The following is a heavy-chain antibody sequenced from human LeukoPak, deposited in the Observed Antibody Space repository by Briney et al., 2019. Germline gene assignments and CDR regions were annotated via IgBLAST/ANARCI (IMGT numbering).Heavy chain of an antibody. J-gene: IGHJ6*02. CDR2: IKQDGSEK. CDR1: GFTFSSYW. Sequence: GGSLRLSCAASGFTFSSYWMSWVRQAPGKGLEWVANIKQDGSEKYYVDSVKGRFTISRDNAKNSLYLQMNSLRAEDTAVYYCARARTGVVPAAPYYYYGMDVWGQGTTVTVSS. D-gene: IGHD2-2*01. CDR3: ARARTGVVPAAPYYYYGMDV. V-gene: IGHV3-7*03.